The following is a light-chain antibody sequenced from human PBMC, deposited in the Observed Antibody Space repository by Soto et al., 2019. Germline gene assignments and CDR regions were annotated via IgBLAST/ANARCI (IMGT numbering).Light chain of an antibody. Sequence: DIAMTQSPLSLAVTPGEPASISCRSSQSLLHSNGYNYLDWYLQKPGQSPQLLIYLGSNRTSGVPDRFSGSGSGTDFTPKISRVEADDVGVYYCMRALQTLWTFGQGTKVEIK. J-gene: IGKJ1*01. CDR1: QSLLHSNGYNY. CDR2: LGS. V-gene: IGKV2-28*01. CDR3: MRALQTLWT.